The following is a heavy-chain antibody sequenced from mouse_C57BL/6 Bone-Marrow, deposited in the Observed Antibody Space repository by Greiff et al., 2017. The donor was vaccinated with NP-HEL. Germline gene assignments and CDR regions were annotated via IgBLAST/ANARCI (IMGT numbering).Heavy chain of an antibody. V-gene: IGHV1-82*01. CDR2: IYPGDGDT. Sequence: QVQLQQSGPELVKPGASVKISCKASGYAFSSSWMNWVKQRPGKGLEWIGRIYPGDGDTNYNGKFKGKATLTADKSSSTAYMQLSSLTSEDSAVYFCARWGPRFAYWGQGTLVTVSA. CDR1: GYAFSSSW. CDR3: ARWGPRFAY. J-gene: IGHJ3*01.